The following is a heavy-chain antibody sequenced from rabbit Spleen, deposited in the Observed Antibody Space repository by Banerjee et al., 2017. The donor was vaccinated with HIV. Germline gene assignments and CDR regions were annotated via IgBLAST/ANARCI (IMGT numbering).Heavy chain of an antibody. D-gene: IGHD1-1*01. V-gene: IGHV1S40*01. CDR1: GFSFSSSYW. Sequence: QSLEESGGDLVKPGASLTLTCTASGFSFSSSYWICWVRQAPGKGLEWIGCIDTGSSASTYYASWAEGRFTISKTSSTTVTLQMTSLTAADTATYFCASSAYAGNTGYRYGMDLWGPGTLVTVS. J-gene: IGHJ6*01. CDR2: IDTGSSAST. CDR3: ASSAYAGNTGYRYGMDL.